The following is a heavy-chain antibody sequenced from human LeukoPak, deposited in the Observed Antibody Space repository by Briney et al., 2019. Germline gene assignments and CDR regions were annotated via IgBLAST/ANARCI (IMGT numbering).Heavy chain of an antibody. CDR1: GGSISSASYY. CDR3: ATGANYDFWSGSPSAFDI. CDR2: IYYSGST. Sequence: NASETLSPTCTVFGGSISSASYYWSWLRQPPGKGLEWFGYIYYSGSTNSNPSLKSRVTISVDTSKNQFSLKLSSVTAADTAVYYCATGANYDFWSGSPSAFDIWGQGTMVTVSS. D-gene: IGHD3-3*01. J-gene: IGHJ3*02. V-gene: IGHV4-61*01.